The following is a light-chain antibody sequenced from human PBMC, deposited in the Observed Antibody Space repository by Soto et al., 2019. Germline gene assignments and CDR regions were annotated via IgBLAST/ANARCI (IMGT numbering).Light chain of an antibody. CDR1: SSNIGSNT. V-gene: IGLV1-44*01. Sequence: QSVLTQPPSASGTPGQRVTISCSGSSSNIGSNTVNWFQQLPGTAPKLLIYTNSQRPSGVPDRFSGSKSGNSASLAISGLQSEDEADYYCAAWDDSLSGRVFGGDTQLTVL. J-gene: IGLJ7*01. CDR2: TNS. CDR3: AAWDDSLSGRV.